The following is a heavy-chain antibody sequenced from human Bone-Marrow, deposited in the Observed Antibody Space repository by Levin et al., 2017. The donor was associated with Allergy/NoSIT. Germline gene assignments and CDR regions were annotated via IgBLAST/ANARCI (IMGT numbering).Heavy chain of an antibody. J-gene: IGHJ6*02. CDR2: ISYDGSNK. D-gene: IGHD3-10*01. CDR1: GFTFSSYA. V-gene: IGHV3-30-3*01. CDR3: ARDPGPYYYGSGSYYLGSGGMDV. Sequence: PGGSLRLSCAASGFTFSSYAMHWVRQAPGKGLEWVAVISYDGSNKYYADSVKGRFTISRDNSKNTLYLQMNSLRAEDTAVYYCARDPGPYYYGSGSYYLGSGGMDVWGQGTTVTVSS.